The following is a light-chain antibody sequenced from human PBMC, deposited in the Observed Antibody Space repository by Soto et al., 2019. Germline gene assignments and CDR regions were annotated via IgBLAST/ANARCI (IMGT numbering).Light chain of an antibody. J-gene: IGLJ1*01. CDR1: RTDVGGYDY. V-gene: IGLV2-14*03. CDR3: SSYTSSSTYV. CDR2: DVS. Sequence: QSVRTQAASGSGAPGQGIAISCTGIRTDVGGYDYVSWYQQHPGQAPKLIIYDVSNRPSGVSNRFSGSKSGNTASLTISGLQAEDEADYYCSSYTSSSTYVFGTGTKVTVL.